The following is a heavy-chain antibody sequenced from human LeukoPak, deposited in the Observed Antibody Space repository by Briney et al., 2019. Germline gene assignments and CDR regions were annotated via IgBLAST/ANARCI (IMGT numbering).Heavy chain of an antibody. CDR2: IYYSGST. D-gene: IGHD6-19*01. V-gene: IGHV4-59*01. J-gene: IGHJ4*02. CDR3: AATIAVAAHSVDY. CDR1: GGSITTYY. Sequence: SETLSLTCTVSGGSITTYYWSWIRQPPGKGLEWIGYIYYSGSTNYNPSLKSRVTISVDTSKNQFSLKLSSVTAADTAVYYCAATIAVAAHSVDYWGQGPWSPSPQ.